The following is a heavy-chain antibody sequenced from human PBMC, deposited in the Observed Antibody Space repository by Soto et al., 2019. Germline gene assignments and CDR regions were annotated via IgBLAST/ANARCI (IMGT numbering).Heavy chain of an antibody. Sequence: GSLRLSCAASGFTFSDAWMSWVRQAPGAGLEWVGLIKGKTEGGTIDYAAPVKARFTISRDASKNTLYLQMNSLKTEDTAVYYCTTDPHSTGTKYWGQGTLVTVSS. CDR2: IKGKTEGGTI. V-gene: IGHV3-15*01. CDR1: GFTFSDAW. D-gene: IGHD1-1*01. J-gene: IGHJ4*02. CDR3: TTDPHSTGTKY.